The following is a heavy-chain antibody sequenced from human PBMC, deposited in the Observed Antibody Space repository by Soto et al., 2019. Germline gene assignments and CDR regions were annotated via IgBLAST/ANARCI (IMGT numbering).Heavy chain of an antibody. Sequence: PEGTLRLSCAASGFSFRSYSMNSVRQAPGKGQEWVSSITSSGSYIYYADSVKGRFTVSRDNARNSLYLQMNSLRVEDTAVYYCARIGAEWHPNYCDFWGQGARVTFSS. D-gene: IGHD3-3*01. CDR3: ARIGAEWHPNYCDF. J-gene: IGHJ4*02. CDR1: GFSFRSYS. V-gene: IGHV3-21*01. CDR2: ITSSGSYI.